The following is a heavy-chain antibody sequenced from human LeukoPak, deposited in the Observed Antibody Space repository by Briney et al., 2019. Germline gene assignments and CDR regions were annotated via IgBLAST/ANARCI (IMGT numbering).Heavy chain of an antibody. CDR2: ISYDGSIK. V-gene: IGHV3-30-3*01. CDR1: GFTFTNYA. CDR3: ASDRGYCSGVSCPLDY. J-gene: IGHJ4*02. Sequence: GGSLRLSCAASGFTFTNYAIQSVRQAPGKGLEWVALISYDGSIKYYADSVKGRFTISRDNSKNTLYLQMNSLRAEDTAVYYCASDRGYCSGVSCPLDYWGQGTLVTVSS. D-gene: IGHD2-15*01.